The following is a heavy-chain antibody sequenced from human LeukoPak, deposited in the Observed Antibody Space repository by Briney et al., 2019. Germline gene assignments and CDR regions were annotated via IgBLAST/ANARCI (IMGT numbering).Heavy chain of an antibody. CDR2: IKQDGSEK. V-gene: IGHV3-7*01. Sequence: PGGSLRLSCAASGFSFSTYWMSWVRQAPGKGLEWVANIKQDGSEKYYVDSVKGRFTISRDNAKNSLYLQMNSLRAEDTAVYYCAREDYGDAKVVYYFDYWGQGTLVTVSS. CDR1: GFSFSTYW. CDR3: AREDYGDAKVVYYFDY. D-gene: IGHD4-17*01. J-gene: IGHJ4*02.